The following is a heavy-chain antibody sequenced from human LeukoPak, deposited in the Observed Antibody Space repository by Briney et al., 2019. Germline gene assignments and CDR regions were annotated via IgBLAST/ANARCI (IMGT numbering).Heavy chain of an antibody. Sequence: GGSLRLSCAASGLTFSSFSFNWVRQGPGKGLEWVSSINTVASYIYYADSVKGRFTISRDNAKSSLYLQMNSLRAEDTGVYYCARLRRNSDKSGFYYYYDYWGQGTLVTVSS. V-gene: IGHV3-21*06. D-gene: IGHD3-22*01. CDR1: GLTFSSFS. CDR3: ARLRRNSDKSGFYYYYDY. J-gene: IGHJ4*01. CDR2: INTVASYI.